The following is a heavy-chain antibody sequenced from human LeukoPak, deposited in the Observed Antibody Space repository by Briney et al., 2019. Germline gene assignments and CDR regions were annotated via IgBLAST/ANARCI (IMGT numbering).Heavy chain of an antibody. CDR3: ARERFGGSGWYYFDH. CDR1: GFTFSDYY. CDR2: ISSSGSTI. Sequence: GGSLRLSCAASGFTFSDYYMSWIRQAPGKGLEWVSYISSSGSTIYYADSVKGRFTISRDNAKNSLYLQMNRLRAEDTAVYYCARERFGGSGWYYFDHWGQGALVSVSS. D-gene: IGHD6-19*01. J-gene: IGHJ4*02. V-gene: IGHV3-11*04.